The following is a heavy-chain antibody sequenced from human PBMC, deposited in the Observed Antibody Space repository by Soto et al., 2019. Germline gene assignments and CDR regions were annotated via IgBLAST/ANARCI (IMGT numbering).Heavy chain of an antibody. J-gene: IGHJ6*02. CDR3: PKDRGWSSYSHCYGMDG. V-gene: IGHV3-30*18. CDR1: GFTFSSYG. Sequence: QVQLVESGGGVVQPGRSLRLSCAASGFTFSSYGIHWVRQAPGKGLEWVAVISYDGSNKHYADSVKGRFTISRDNSKNTLYLQMNSLRAEDTAVYYCPKDRGWSSYSHCYGMDGWGQGTTVTVSS. CDR2: ISYDGSNK. D-gene: IGHD6-19*01.